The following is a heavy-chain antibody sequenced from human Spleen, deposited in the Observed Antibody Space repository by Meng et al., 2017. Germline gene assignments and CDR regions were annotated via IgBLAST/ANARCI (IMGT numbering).Heavy chain of an antibody. CDR1: GYTFTGYY. V-gene: IGHV1-2*06. Sequence: ASVKVSCKASGYTFTGYYMHWVRQAPGQGLEWMGRINPTSGGTNYAQMFQGRVTMTRDTSISTAYMELSSLRSEDTAVYYCARSSVGYCSGGSCYSRYGMDVWGQGTTVTVSS. CDR3: ARSSVGYCSGGSCYSRYGMDV. D-gene: IGHD2-15*01. J-gene: IGHJ6*02. CDR2: INPTSGGT.